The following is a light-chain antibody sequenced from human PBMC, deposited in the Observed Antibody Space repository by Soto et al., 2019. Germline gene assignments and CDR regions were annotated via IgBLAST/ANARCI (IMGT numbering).Light chain of an antibody. J-gene: IGKJ5*01. CDR3: QQYNNWPPIT. Sequence: PGERATLSWRASQSVSSYLAWYQQKPGQAPRLLIYDASNRATGIPARFSGSGSGTEFILTISSLQSEDFGVYDGQQYNNWPPITVGQGTRLEI. CDR1: QSVSSY. V-gene: IGKV3D-15*01. CDR2: DAS.